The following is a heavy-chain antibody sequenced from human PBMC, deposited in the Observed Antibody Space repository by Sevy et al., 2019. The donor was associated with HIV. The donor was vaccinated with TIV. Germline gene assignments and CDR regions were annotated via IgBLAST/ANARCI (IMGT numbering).Heavy chain of an antibody. J-gene: IGHJ4*02. Sequence: GGSLRLSCAASGFTFSSYWMSWVRQAPGKGLEWVANIKQDGSEKYYVDSVKGRFTISRDNAKNSLYLQMNSLRAEDTAVYYGAREGLYSSSWYDYWGQRTLVTVSS. V-gene: IGHV3-7*01. CDR1: GFTFSSYW. CDR2: IKQDGSEK. D-gene: IGHD6-13*01. CDR3: AREGLYSSSWYDY.